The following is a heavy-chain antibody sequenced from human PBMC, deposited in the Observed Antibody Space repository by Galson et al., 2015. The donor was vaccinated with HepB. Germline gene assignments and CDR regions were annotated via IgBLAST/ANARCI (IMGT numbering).Heavy chain of an antibody. CDR3: ARAGTTVTTFHMDV. CDR1: GDSVSSNSAA. J-gene: IGHJ6*03. V-gene: IGHV6-1*01. D-gene: IGHD4-17*01. CDR2: TYYRSKWYN. Sequence: CAISGDSVSSNSAAWNWIRQSPSRGLEWLGRTYYRSKWYNDYAVSVKSRITINPDTSKNQFSLQLNSVTPEDTAVYYCARAGTTVTTFHMDVWGKGTTVTVSS.